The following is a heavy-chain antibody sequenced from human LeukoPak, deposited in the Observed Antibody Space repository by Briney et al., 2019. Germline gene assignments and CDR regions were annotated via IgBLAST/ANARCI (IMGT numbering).Heavy chain of an antibody. D-gene: IGHD6-13*01. CDR3: ARGRFITAAGTHFDY. CDR2: INHSGST. Sequence: SETLSLTCAVYGGSFSGYYWSWIRQPPGKGLEWIGEINHSGSTNYNPSLKSRVTISVDTSKNQFSLKLSSVTAADTAVYYCARGRFITAAGTHFDYWGQGTLVTVSP. V-gene: IGHV4-34*01. J-gene: IGHJ4*02. CDR1: GGSFSGYY.